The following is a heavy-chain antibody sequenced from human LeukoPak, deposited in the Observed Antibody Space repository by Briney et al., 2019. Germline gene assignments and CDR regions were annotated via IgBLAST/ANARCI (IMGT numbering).Heavy chain of an antibody. J-gene: IGHJ4*02. CDR2: INSSSSYT. Sequence: GGSLRLSCAASGFTFSDYYMSWIRQAPGKGLEWVSYINSSSSYTNYADSVKGRFTISRDNAKNSLYLQMNSLRAEDTAVYYCAMGGGELPVDYWGQGTLVTVSS. CDR1: GFTFSDYY. CDR3: AMGGGELPVDY. D-gene: IGHD1-26*01. V-gene: IGHV3-11*03.